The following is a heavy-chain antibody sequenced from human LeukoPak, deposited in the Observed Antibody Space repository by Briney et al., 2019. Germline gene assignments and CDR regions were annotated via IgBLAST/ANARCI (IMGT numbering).Heavy chain of an antibody. Sequence: GGPLRLSCAASGFTFSSSAMLWVRQAPGKGLEYFSTISTSEITTYYPHPEKGTFTISKDNSKNTLYPQMGSLRAEEMPVYYCARGAPHCSNTRCYSDYYGMDVWGQGTTVTVSS. D-gene: IGHD2-2*01. J-gene: IGHJ6*02. V-gene: IGHV3-64*01. CDR3: ARGAPHCSNTRCYSDYYGMDV. CDR1: GFTFSSSA. CDR2: ISTSEITT.